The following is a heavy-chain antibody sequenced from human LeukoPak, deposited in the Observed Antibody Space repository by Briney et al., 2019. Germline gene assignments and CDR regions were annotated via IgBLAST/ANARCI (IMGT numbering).Heavy chain of an antibody. CDR2: IYTFFST. Sequence: PGGALRLSCAASEFTLSSNYMSWVRQAPGKGVEWGSVIYTFFSTYFPDSVNARFPISTDNSKNTLYLQLNSLRAEDTAVYYCARDYYDSSGYRHDAFDIWGQGTMVTVSS. V-gene: IGHV3-53*01. D-gene: IGHD3-22*01. CDR1: EFTLSSNY. CDR3: ARDYYDSSGYRHDAFDI. J-gene: IGHJ3*02.